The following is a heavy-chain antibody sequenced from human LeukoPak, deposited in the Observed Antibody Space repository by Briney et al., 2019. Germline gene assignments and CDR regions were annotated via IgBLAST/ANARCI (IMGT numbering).Heavy chain of an antibody. D-gene: IGHD4-17*01. J-gene: IGHJ4*02. CDR3: TTDPGDYEIY. Sequence: GGSLRFSCVASGFSFANAWMSWVRQAPGKGLEWVGRIKSKIDGGTTDYAAPVKGRFTISRDDSKTTLYLQMNSLKTEDTAVYYCTTDPGDYEIYWGQGTLVTVSS. CDR2: IKSKIDGGTT. V-gene: IGHV3-15*01. CDR1: GFSFANAW.